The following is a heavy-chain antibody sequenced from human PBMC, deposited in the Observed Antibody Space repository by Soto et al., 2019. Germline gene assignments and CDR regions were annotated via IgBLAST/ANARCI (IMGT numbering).Heavy chain of an antibody. J-gene: IGHJ6*02. V-gene: IGHV3-23*01. Sequence: GGSQRLSCAASGCTFSRYAMIWVRQAPGKGLEWVSAISGSGGSTYYADSVKGRFTISRDNSKNTLYLQMNSLRAEDTAVYYCARTGVMDVWGQGTTVTVSS. D-gene: IGHD3-10*01. CDR2: ISGSGGST. CDR3: ARTGVMDV. CDR1: GCTFSRYA.